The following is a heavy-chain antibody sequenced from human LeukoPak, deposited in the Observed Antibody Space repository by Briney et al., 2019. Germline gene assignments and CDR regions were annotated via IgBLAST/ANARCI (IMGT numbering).Heavy chain of an antibody. CDR2: ISGSGGST. CDR1: GFTFSSYA. D-gene: IGHD6-19*01. V-gene: IGHV3-23*01. J-gene: IGHJ5*02. Sequence: GGSLRLSYAASGFTFSSYAMSWVRQAPGKGLEWVSAISGSGGSTYYADSVKGRFTISRDNSRNTLYLQMNSLRAEDTAVYYCAKGEGQWLVRWFDPWGQGTLVTVSS. CDR3: AKGEGQWLVRWFDP.